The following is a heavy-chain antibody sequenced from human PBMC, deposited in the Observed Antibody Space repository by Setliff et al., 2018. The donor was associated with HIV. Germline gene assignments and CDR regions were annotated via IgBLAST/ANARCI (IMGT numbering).Heavy chain of an antibody. CDR2: INNISSTI. D-gene: IGHD6-25*01. Sequence: GESLKISCVASGFTFSDYSMNWVRQAPGKGLEWDSYINNISSTISYADSVKGRFTISRDNAKSSLYLQMNSLRAEDTAVYYCTRTSRAAYWGRGTLVTVSS. V-gene: IGHV3-48*01. J-gene: IGHJ4*02. CDR3: TRTSRAAY. CDR1: GFTFSDYS.